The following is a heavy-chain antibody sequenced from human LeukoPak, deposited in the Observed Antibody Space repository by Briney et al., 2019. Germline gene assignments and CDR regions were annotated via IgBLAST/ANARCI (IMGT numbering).Heavy chain of an antibody. CDR3: ARDSDCSGGSCYGVDV. CDR1: GFTFSDYY. V-gene: IGHV3-11*01. Sequence: GGSLRLSCAASGFTFSDYYMSWIRQAPGKGLEWVSYISSSGSTIYYADSVKGRFTISRDNAKNSLYLQMNSLRAGDTAVYYCARDSDCSGGSCYGVDVWGQGTTVTVSS. CDR2: ISSSGSTI. D-gene: IGHD2-15*01. J-gene: IGHJ6*02.